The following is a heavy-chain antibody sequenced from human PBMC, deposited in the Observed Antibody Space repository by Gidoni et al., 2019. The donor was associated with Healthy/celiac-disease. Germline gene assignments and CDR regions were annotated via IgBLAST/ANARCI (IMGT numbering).Heavy chain of an antibody. Sequence: EVQLVESGGGLVKPGGSLRLSCAASGFPFRSYSMNWVRQAPGKGLEWVSSISMSSSYIYYADSVKCRFTISRDNAKNSLYLQMNSLRAEDTAVYYCASRTGYSSGWSDYWGQGTLVTVSS. CDR2: ISMSSSYI. D-gene: IGHD6-19*01. CDR3: ASRTGYSSGWSDY. CDR1: GFPFRSYS. V-gene: IGHV3-21*01. J-gene: IGHJ4*02.